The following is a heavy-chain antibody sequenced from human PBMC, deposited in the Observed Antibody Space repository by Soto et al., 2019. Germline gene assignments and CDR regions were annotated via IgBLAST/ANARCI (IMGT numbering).Heavy chain of an antibody. J-gene: IGHJ5*02. Sequence: SETLSLTCTVSGGSISSSSYYWGWIRQPPGKGLEWIGSIYYSGSAYYNPSLKSRVTISVDTSKNQFSLKLSSVTAADTAVYYCARQIAAAGRFDPWGQGTLVTVSS. CDR3: ARQIAAAGRFDP. D-gene: IGHD6-13*01. CDR1: GGSISSSSYY. CDR2: IYYSGSA. V-gene: IGHV4-39*01.